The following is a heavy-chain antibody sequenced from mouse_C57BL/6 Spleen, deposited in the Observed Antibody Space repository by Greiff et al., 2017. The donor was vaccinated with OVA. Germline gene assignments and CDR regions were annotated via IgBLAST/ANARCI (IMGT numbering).Heavy chain of an antibody. CDR1: GYSFTDYN. D-gene: IGHD1-1*01. CDR2: INPNYGTT. V-gene: IGHV1-39*01. Sequence: EVKLMESGPELVKPGASVKISCKASGYSFTDYNMNWVKQSNGKSLEWIGVINPNYGTTSYNQKFKGKATLTVDQSSSTAYMQLNSLTSEDSAVYYCARGNYYGSSPAWFAYWGQGTLVTVSA. CDR3: ARGNYYGSSPAWFAY. J-gene: IGHJ3*01.